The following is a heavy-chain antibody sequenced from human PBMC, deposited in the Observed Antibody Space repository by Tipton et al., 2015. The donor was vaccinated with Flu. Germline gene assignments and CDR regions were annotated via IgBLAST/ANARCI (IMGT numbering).Heavy chain of an antibody. Sequence: LRLSCAASGFSFSNSWMDWVRQTPGKGLEWVANIKQDGSEKYYVDSVKGRFTISRDNAKNSLYLEMNSLRAEDTAVYYCSKSLDYWGQGTLVTVSS. CDR2: IKQDGSEK. V-gene: IGHV3-7*01. J-gene: IGHJ4*02. CDR3: SKSLDY. CDR1: GFSFSNSW.